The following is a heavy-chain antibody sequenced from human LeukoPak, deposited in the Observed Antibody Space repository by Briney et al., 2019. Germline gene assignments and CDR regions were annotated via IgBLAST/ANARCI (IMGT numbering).Heavy chain of an antibody. Sequence: GGSLRLSCAASGFTFSSYAMSWVRQAPGKGLEWVSAISGSGGSTYYADSVKGRFTISRDNAKNSLYLQMNSLRAEDTAVYYCARVDSYCGGDCYSDWFDPWGQGTLVTVSS. J-gene: IGHJ5*02. CDR3: ARVDSYCGGDCYSDWFDP. CDR2: ISGSGGST. D-gene: IGHD2-21*02. V-gene: IGHV3-23*01. CDR1: GFTFSSYA.